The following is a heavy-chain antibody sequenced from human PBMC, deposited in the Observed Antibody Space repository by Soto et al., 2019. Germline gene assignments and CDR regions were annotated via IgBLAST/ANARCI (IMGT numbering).Heavy chain of an antibody. D-gene: IGHD6-13*01. CDR1: GFTFSSNW. J-gene: IGHJ4*02. Sequence: GSLRLSCAASGFTFSSNWMHWVRQAPGKGLVWVSRINSDGSITSYADSVKGQFTISRDNAKNTLYLQMNSLRAEDTAVYHCARGSSSWYVSFDYWGQGTLVTVSS. CDR3: ARGSSSWYVSFDY. V-gene: IGHV3-74*01. CDR2: INSDGSIT.